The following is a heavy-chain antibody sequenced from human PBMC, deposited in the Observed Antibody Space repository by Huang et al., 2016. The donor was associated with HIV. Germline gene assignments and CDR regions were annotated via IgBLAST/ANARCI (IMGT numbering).Heavy chain of an antibody. Sequence: QVQLVESGGGLVKPGGSLRRSCAASGFTFSDYYMSWIRQAPGEGVEWVSYIRSSVRTKYYADPVKGRFTIASDKAKKSLYLQMNSLRAEDTAVYYCARNSIFGVVIGSANAFDIWGQGTMVTVSS. CDR2: IRSSVRTK. J-gene: IGHJ3*02. D-gene: IGHD3-3*01. CDR3: ARNSIFGVVIGSANAFDI. V-gene: IGHV3-11*04. CDR1: GFTFSDYY.